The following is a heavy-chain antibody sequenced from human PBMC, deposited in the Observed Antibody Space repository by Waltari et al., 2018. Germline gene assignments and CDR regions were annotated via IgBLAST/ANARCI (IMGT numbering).Heavy chain of an antibody. CDR2: IYISGST. CDR3: ARVERGYSYGTLDL. V-gene: IGHV4-61*02. Sequence: QMQLQESGPGLVKPSQTLSLTCTVSRGSLNSGSYYWSWVRQPAGKGLEWIGRIYISGSTDYSPSLKSRVTMSLDTSKNQFFLKMTSAIATDTAVYYCARVERGYSYGTLDLWGPGKLVTVSS. CDR1: RGSLNSGSYY. D-gene: IGHD5-18*01. J-gene: IGHJ5*02.